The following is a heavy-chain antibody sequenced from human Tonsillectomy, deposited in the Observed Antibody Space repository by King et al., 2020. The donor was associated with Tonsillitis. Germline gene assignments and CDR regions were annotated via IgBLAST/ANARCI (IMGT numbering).Heavy chain of an antibody. V-gene: IGHV5-51*01. CDR3: ALTYSYDSSGNHPFDH. Sequence: DVQLVQSGAEVKKPGESLKISCQGSGYSFTNYWLGWVRQMPGKGLEWMGIIYPGDSDTRYSPSFQGQVTISADKSTSTAFLQWGSLKASDTAMYYCALTYSYDSSGNHPFDHWGQGTLVTVSS. CDR2: IYPGDSDT. D-gene: IGHD3-22*01. J-gene: IGHJ5*02. CDR1: GYSFTNYW.